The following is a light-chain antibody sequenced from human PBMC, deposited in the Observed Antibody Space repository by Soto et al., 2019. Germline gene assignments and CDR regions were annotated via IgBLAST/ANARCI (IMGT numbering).Light chain of an antibody. J-gene: IGLJ1*01. CDR3: SSYTSTSKGV. CDR2: DVS. V-gene: IGLV2-14*01. CDR1: SSDVGNYNY. Sequence: QSVLTQPASVSGSPGQSITISCTGTSSDVGNYNYVSWYQKHPGKAPKLMIYDVSNRPSGVSNRFSGSKSGNTASLTISGLQAEDGADYYCSSYTSTSKGVFGTGTKVTVL.